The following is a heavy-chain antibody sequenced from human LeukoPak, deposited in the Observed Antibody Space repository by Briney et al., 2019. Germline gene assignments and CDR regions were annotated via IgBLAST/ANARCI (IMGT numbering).Heavy chain of an antibody. J-gene: IGHJ3*02. CDR2: FDPEDGET. Sequence: ASVKVSCKVSGYTLTELSIHWVRQAPGKGLEWMGGFDPEDGETIYAQKFQGRVTMTEDTSTDTAYMELSSLRSEDTAMYYCATCIAAGNYVLHDAFDIWGQGTLVTVSS. CDR3: ATCIAAGNYVLHDAFDI. D-gene: IGHD6-13*01. V-gene: IGHV1-24*01. CDR1: GYTLTELS.